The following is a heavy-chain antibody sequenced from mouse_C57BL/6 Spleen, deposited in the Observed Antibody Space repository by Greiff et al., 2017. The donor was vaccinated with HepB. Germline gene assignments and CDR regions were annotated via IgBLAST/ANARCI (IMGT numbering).Heavy chain of an antibody. CDR2: IYPGDGDT. D-gene: IGHD2-4*01. V-gene: IGHV1-82*01. CDR1: GYAFSSSW. CDR3: ARERDYDKFAY. Sequence: QVQLQQSGPELVKPGASVKISCKASGYAFSSSWMNWVKQRPGKGLEWIGRIYPGDGDTNYNGKFKGKATLTADKSSSTAYMQLSSLTSEDAAVSICARERDYDKFAYWGQGTLVTVSA. J-gene: IGHJ3*01.